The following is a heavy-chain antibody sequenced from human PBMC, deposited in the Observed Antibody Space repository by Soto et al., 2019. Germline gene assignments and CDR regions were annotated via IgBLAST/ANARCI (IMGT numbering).Heavy chain of an antibody. CDR1: GFTFSTYA. CDR2: ISGSGGST. D-gene: IGHD6-13*01. V-gene: IGHV3-23*01. CDR3: ARDRAQVAAAGTHNGMDV. J-gene: IGHJ6*02. Sequence: GGSLRLSCAASGFTFSTYAMSWVRQAPGKGLEWVSAISGSGGSTYYADSVKGRFAISRDNSKNTLYLQMNSLRAEDTAVYYCARDRAQVAAAGTHNGMDVWGQGTTVTVSS.